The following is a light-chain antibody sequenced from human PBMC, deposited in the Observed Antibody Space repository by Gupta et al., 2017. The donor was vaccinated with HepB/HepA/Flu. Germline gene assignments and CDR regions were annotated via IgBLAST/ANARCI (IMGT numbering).Light chain of an antibody. CDR2: RNN. V-gene: IGLV1-47*01. J-gene: IGLJ2*01. CDR3: AAWDDSLSGVV. CDR1: SSNIGSNY. Sequence: QSVLTQPPSASGTPGQRVTISCSGSSSNIGSNYVYWYQQLPGTAPKLLIFRNNQRPSGVPYRFSGSKSGTPTSLAISGLRSEDEADYYCAAWDDSLSGVVFGGGTKLTVL.